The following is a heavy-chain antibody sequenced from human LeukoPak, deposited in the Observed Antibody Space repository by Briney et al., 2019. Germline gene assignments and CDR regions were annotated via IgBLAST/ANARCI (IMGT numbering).Heavy chain of an antibody. CDR1: GGSFSGYY. V-gene: IGHV4-34*01. CDR2: INHSGST. Sequence: SQTLSLTCAVYGGSFSGYYSSWIRQPPGKGLEWSGEINHSGSTNYNPSLKSRVTISVDTSKNQFSLKLSSVTAADAAVYDCARNPNADFDYWGQGTLVTVSS. CDR3: ARNPNADFDY. J-gene: IGHJ4*02.